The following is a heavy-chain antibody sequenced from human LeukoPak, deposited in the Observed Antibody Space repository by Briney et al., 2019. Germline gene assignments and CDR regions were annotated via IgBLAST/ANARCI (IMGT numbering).Heavy chain of an antibody. Sequence: PGGSLRLSCAASGFTFTTYGMHWVRQAPGKGLEWVACIYPDGNNKDYADSVKGRFIISRDNSKNILFLQMNSLRAEDTAVYYCARTGYLHFDYWGQGTLVTVSS. CDR1: GFTFTTYG. CDR2: IYPDGNNK. J-gene: IGHJ4*02. D-gene: IGHD3-9*01. V-gene: IGHV3-30*12. CDR3: ARTGYLHFDY.